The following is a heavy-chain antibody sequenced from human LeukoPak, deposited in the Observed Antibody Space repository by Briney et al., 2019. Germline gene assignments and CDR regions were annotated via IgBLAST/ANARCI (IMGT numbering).Heavy chain of an antibody. CDR3: ARDRELAGRPLPDY. D-gene: IGHD6-6*01. CDR1: GFTFSDYY. J-gene: IGHJ4*02. Sequence: AGVSLRLSCAASGFTFSDYYMSWIRQAPGKGLEWVSYISSSGSSIYYADSVKGRFTISRNNAKNSLYLQMNSLRAEDTAVYYCARDRELAGRPLPDYWGQGTLVTVSS. CDR2: ISSSGSSI. V-gene: IGHV3-11*04.